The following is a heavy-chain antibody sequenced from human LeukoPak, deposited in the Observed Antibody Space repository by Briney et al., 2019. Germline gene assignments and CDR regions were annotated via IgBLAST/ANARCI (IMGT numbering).Heavy chain of an antibody. V-gene: IGHV1-18*01. D-gene: IGHD3-10*01. CDR2: ISAYNGNT. CDR3: ARVISREYYFDY. Sequence: ASVKVSCKASGYTFTSYGISWVRQASGQGLEWMGWISAYNGNTNYAQKLQGRVTMTTDTSTSTAYMELRSLRSDDTAVYYCARVISREYYFDYWGQGTLVTVSS. J-gene: IGHJ4*02. CDR1: GYTFTSYG.